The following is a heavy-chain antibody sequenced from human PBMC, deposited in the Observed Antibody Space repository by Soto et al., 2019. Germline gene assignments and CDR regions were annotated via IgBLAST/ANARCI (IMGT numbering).Heavy chain of an antibody. CDR2: IIPIFGTA. J-gene: IGHJ3*02. CDR1: GGTFSGYA. D-gene: IGHD2-15*01. Sequence: SVKVSCKASGGTFSGYAISWVRQAPGQGLEWMGGIIPIFGTANYAQKFQGRVTITADESTSTAYMELSSLRSEDTAVYYCARAWTGDIVVVVAADRWFEIWGQGTMVTVSS. V-gene: IGHV1-69*13. CDR3: ARAWTGDIVVVVAADRWFEI.